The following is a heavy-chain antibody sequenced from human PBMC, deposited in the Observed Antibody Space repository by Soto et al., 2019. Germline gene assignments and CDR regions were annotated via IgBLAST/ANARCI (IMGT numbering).Heavy chain of an antibody. V-gene: IGHV4-59*08. CDR1: GESLGSHY. Sequence: SETLSLTWTVSGESLGSHYWSWIRQPPGRGLEWIGCMFYSGSTHYNPSLKSRVTISIDTSKTQFSLRLSSVTAADTAVYYCARQRYYYDSRSYFDSWGQGTLDTVSS. CDR3: ARQRYYYDSRSYFDS. D-gene: IGHD3-10*01. J-gene: IGHJ4*02. CDR2: MFYSGST.